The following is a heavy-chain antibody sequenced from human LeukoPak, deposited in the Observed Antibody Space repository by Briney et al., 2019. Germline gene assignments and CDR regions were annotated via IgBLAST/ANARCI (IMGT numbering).Heavy chain of an antibody. Sequence: GGSLRLSCAASGFSFIDSAVSWVRHSPGEGLKWVSSISDTGGRTYYADSVKGRFTITIDNSRNTVNLQMNSLRAGDTARYYCAKGGQDFDFGRFDLWRQGTLVIVSS. CDR2: ISDTGGRT. CDR3: AKGGQDFDFGRFDL. D-gene: IGHD3-3*01. J-gene: IGHJ5*02. CDR1: GFSFIDSA. V-gene: IGHV3-23*01.